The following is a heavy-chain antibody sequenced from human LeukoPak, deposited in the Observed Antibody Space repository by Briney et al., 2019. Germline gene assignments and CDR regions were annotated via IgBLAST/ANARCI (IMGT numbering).Heavy chain of an antibody. CDR2: ISYDGNNK. CDR3: ARGLYTDYRGDYYFDY. Sequence: PGRSLRLSCAASGFTFSSYAMHWVRQAPGKGLEWGAVISYDGNNKYYADSVKGRFTISRDNSKNTLYLQINSLRTEDTAVYYCARGLYTDYRGDYYFDYWGQGTLVTVSS. V-gene: IGHV3-30-3*01. J-gene: IGHJ4*02. CDR1: GFTFSSYA. D-gene: IGHD4-23*01.